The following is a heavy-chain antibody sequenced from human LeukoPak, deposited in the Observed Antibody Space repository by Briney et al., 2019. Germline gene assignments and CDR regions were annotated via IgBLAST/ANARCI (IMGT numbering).Heavy chain of an antibody. V-gene: IGHV4-38-2*01. J-gene: IGHJ4*02. CDR3: ASSQMATIPHYFDY. Sequence: SETLSLTCAVSGYSISSGYYWGWIRQPPGKGLEWIGSIYHSGSTYYNPSLKSRVTISVDTSKNQFSLKLSSVTAADTAVYCCASSQMATIPHYFDYWGQGTLVTVSS. D-gene: IGHD5-24*01. CDR2: IYHSGST. CDR1: GYSISSGYY.